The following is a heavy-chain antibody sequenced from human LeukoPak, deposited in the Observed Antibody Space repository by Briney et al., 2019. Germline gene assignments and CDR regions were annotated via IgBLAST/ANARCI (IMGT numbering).Heavy chain of an antibody. Sequence: PSETLSLTCAVSGGSISSGGYSWSWIRQPPGKGLEWIGYIYHSGSTYYNPSLKSRVTISVDTSKDQFSLKLSSVTAADTAVYYCARVARGSSGWYQLDYWGQGTLVTVSS. CDR1: GGSISSGGYS. CDR3: ARVARGSSGWYQLDY. J-gene: IGHJ4*02. D-gene: IGHD6-19*01. CDR2: IYHSGST. V-gene: IGHV4-30-2*01.